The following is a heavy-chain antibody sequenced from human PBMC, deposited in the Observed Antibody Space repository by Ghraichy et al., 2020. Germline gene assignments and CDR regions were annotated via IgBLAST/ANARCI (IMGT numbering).Heavy chain of an antibody. CDR3: AAGPMVVVPAAIGRGAYYYYGMDV. J-gene: IGHJ6*02. CDR1: GFTFTSSA. CDR2: IVVGSGNT. V-gene: IGHV1-58*01. Sequence: SVKVSCKASGFTFTSSAVLWVRQARGQRLEWIGWIVVGSGNTNYAQKFQERVTITRDMSTSTAYMELSSLRSEDTAVYYCAAGPMVVVPAAIGRGAYYYYGMDVWGQGTTVTFSS. D-gene: IGHD2-2*01.